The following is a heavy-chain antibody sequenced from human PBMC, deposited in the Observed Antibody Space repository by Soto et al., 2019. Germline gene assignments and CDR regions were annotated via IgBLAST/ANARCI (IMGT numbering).Heavy chain of an antibody. CDR3: AKDRTFKSHYYYYGMDV. CDR2: ISYDGSNK. J-gene: IGHJ6*02. CDR1: GITFSSYG. Sequence: PGGSLRLSCAASGITFSSYGMHWVRQAPGKGLEWVAVISYDGSNKYYADSVKGRFTISRDNSKNTLYLQMNSLRAEDTAVYYCAKDRTFKSHYYYYGMDVWGQGTTVTVSS. V-gene: IGHV3-30*18.